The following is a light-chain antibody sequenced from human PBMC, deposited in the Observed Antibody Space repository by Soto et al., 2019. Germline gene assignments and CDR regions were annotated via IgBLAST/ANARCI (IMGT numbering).Light chain of an antibody. V-gene: IGLV1-51*01. CDR2: DNN. CDR1: SSNTGNNY. Sequence: HSVLTQPPSVSAAPGQKVTISCSGSSSNTGNNYVSWYQQLPGTAPKLLIYDNNKRPSGIPDRFSGSKSGTSATLGITGLQTGDEADYYCGTWDSSLSAVVFGGGTKVTVL. CDR3: GTWDSSLSAVV. J-gene: IGLJ2*01.